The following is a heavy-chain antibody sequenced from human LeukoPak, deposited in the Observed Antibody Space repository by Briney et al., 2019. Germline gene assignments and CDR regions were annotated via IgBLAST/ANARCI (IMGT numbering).Heavy chain of an antibody. CDR1: GFTVSSNY. D-gene: IGHD2-15*01. Sequence: GSLRLSCAASGFTVSSNYMSWVRQASGKGLEWVSIIYSGGSTYYADPVKGRFTISRDNSKNTLYLQMNSLRAEDMALYYCAKGGVVVVENAFDIWGQGTMVTVSS. V-gene: IGHV3-53*05. CDR3: AKGGVVVVENAFDI. CDR2: IYSGGST. J-gene: IGHJ3*02.